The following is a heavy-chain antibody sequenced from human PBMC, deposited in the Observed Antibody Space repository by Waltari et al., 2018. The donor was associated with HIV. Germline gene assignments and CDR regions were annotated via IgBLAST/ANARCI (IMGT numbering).Heavy chain of an antibody. Sequence: VQLVESGGALVKPGGSLRLSCAASGFPFPNAALTCARQAPGRGPEWVGRIKTKTDGGATDYAASATDRFTISRDDSKDTVYLAMTGLKTEDTALYYCATDLLLGTSDTYFFPFDNWGQGTLVTVSS. J-gene: IGHJ4*02. CDR1: GFPFPNAA. V-gene: IGHV3-15*02. CDR3: ATDLLLGTSDTYFFPFDN. CDR2: IKTKTDGGAT. D-gene: IGHD7-27*01.